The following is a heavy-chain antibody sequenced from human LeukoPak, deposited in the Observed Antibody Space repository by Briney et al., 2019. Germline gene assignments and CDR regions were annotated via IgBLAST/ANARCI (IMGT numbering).Heavy chain of an antibody. CDR3: AREGNYGDPHIAY. D-gene: IGHD1-7*01. CDR1: GFTFSSYE. V-gene: IGHV3-48*03. J-gene: IGHJ4*02. Sequence: PGGSLRLSCAASGFTFSSYEMNWVRQAPGKGLEWVSYISSSGSTIYYADSVKGRFTIYRDNAKNSLYLQMTSLRAEDTAVYYCAREGNYGDPHIAYWGQGTLVTVSS. CDR2: ISSSGSTI.